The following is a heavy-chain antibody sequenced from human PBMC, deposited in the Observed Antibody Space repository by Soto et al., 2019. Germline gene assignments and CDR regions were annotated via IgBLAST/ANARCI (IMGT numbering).Heavy chain of an antibody. V-gene: IGHV3-48*02. CDR3: VRDGYSTSSDWPWFDP. CDR1: GFTFSRYT. J-gene: IGHJ5*02. CDR2: ISDSSTII. Sequence: ESGGGLVQPGGSLRLSCAASGFTFSRYTMHWVRQAPGRGLEWVSSISDSSTIISYADSVKGRFTISRDNAKNSLYLQMDSLRDEDTAVYYCVRDGYSTSSDWPWFDPWGQGTLVTVSS. D-gene: IGHD6-6*01.